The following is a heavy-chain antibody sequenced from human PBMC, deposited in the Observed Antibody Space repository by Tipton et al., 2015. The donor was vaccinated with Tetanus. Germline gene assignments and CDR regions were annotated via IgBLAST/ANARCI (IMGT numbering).Heavy chain of an antibody. J-gene: IGHJ3*02. V-gene: IGHV4-39*01. CDR1: GASSTSGDYY. D-gene: IGHD3/OR15-3a*01. CDR2: IYYTGST. Sequence: TLSLPCTVSGASSTSGDYYWAWIRQPPGKGPEWIGSIYYTGSTYYNPSLKSRVTISEDTSKNQFSLKLSSVIAADTAMYYCARWTASGKGAVDIWGQGIMVTVSS. CDR3: ARWTASGKGAVDI.